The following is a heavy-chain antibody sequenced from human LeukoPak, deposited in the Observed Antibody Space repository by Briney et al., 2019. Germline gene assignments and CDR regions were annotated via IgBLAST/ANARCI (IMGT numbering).Heavy chain of an antibody. Sequence: PSETLSLTXTVSGGSISSGDYYWSWIRQPPGKGLEWIGYIHYSGRSKYNPSLKSRVTMSVDTPKNQFSLKLSSVTAADTAVYYCATGYNSGWSDYWGQGTLVTVSS. CDR3: ATGYNSGWSDY. D-gene: IGHD6-19*01. V-gene: IGHV4-61*08. CDR1: GGSISSGDYY. J-gene: IGHJ4*02. CDR2: IHYSGRS.